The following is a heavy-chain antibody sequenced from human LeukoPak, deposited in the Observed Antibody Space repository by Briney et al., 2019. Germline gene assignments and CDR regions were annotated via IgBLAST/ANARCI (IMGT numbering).Heavy chain of an antibody. CDR1: GFTFSYFA. CDR3: ARDRKAVAGAIDY. D-gene: IGHD6-19*01. J-gene: IGHJ4*02. CDR2: ISYDGSNK. V-gene: IGHV3-30*04. Sequence: PGGSLRLSCVASGFTFSYFAMHWVRRTPGKGLEWVAVISYDGSNKYYVDSVKGRFTISRDNSKNTMYLQINSLRGDDTAVYYCARDRKAVAGAIDYWGQGTLVTVSS.